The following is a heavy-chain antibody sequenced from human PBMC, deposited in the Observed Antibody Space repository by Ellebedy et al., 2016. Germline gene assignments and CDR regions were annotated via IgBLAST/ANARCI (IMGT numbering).Heavy chain of an antibody. Sequence: SETLSLTXNVSDGFINTYYWGWIRQSPGKGLEWIGFVHHRGGTNYNPSLKSRVTMSVDTSKNQFSLKLTSVTAADTAVYSCASLTGTTPFSYFDYWGQGILVTVSS. CDR1: DGFINTYY. CDR3: ASLTGTTPFSYFDY. J-gene: IGHJ4*02. CDR2: VHHRGGT. D-gene: IGHD1-20*01. V-gene: IGHV4-59*01.